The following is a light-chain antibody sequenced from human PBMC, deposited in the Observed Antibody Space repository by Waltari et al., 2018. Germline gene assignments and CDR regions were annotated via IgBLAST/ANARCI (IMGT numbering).Light chain of an antibody. CDR2: DVS. V-gene: IGLV2-14*01. CDR1: SGDIGNYKF. J-gene: IGLJ3*02. Sequence: QSAMPQPASVNGSPGQAITISCTGTSGDIGNYKFVSWYQQEPGGAPKLIVDDVSQRPSGVSNRFSGSKSGNTASLTISGLQAEDEADYYCSSYTTTSSWVFGGGTKLTVL. CDR3: SSYTTTSSWV.